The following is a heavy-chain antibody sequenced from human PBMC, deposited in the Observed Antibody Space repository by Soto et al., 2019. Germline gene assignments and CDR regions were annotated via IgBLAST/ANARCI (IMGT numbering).Heavy chain of an antibody. J-gene: IGHJ4*02. D-gene: IGHD2-15*01. CDR2: INEDGSVK. CDR3: ARFRGYCGSGMCYLGGY. CDR1: GFTFSNFL. Sequence: EVSLVESGGGLVQPGGSLRLSCAASGFTFSNFLMSWVRQAPGKGLEWVANINEDGSVKNYVDSVRGRFTISRDNAKNSVHMQMDSLRTEHTAVYYCARFRGYCGSGMCYLGGYWGQGTLVSVSS. V-gene: IGHV3-7*01.